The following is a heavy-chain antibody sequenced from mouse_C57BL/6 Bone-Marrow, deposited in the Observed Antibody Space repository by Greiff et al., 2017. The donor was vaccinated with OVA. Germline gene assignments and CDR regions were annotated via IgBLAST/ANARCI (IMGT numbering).Heavy chain of an antibody. J-gene: IGHJ1*03. D-gene: IGHD2-5*01. CDR1: GFSLTSYG. CDR3: ARHRGSNYDWYFDV. Sequence: VKLVESGPGLVAPSQSLSFTCTVSGFSLTSYGVHWVRQPPGKGLEWLVVIWSDGSTTYNSALKSRLSISKDNSKSQVFLKMNSLQTDDTAMYYCARHRGSNYDWYFDVWGTGTTVTVSS. CDR2: IWSDGST. V-gene: IGHV2-6-1*01.